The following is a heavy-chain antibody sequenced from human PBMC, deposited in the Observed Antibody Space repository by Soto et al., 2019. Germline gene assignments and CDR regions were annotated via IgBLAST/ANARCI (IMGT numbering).Heavy chain of an antibody. Sequence: QVQLVESGGGVVQPGRSLRLSCAASGFTFSSYGMHWVRQAPGKGLEWVAVISYDGSNKYYADSVKGRLTISRDNSKNTLYLQMNSLRAEDTAAYYCAKDLYYDCWSGYPDYWSQGTLVTVSS. V-gene: IGHV3-30*18. CDR2: ISYDGSNK. CDR3: AKDLYYDCWSGYPDY. J-gene: IGHJ4*02. D-gene: IGHD3-3*01. CDR1: GFTFSSYG.